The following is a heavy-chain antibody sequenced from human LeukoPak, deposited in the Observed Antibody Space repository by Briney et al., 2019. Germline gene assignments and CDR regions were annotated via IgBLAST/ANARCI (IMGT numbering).Heavy chain of an antibody. J-gene: IGHJ4*02. V-gene: IGHV1-18*01. CDR3: ARDVGGPPYCWNYFDY. CDR2: INPYKGNT. Sequence: ASAKVSCKASGYIFNTYAMSWVRPAPGQGPEWMGWINPYKGNTNYGQKFQGRVTMTTDTSTSTAYMELRSLRSDDTAVYYCARDVGGPPYCWNYFDYWGQGTLVTVSS. D-gene: IGHD3-16*01. CDR1: GYIFNTYA.